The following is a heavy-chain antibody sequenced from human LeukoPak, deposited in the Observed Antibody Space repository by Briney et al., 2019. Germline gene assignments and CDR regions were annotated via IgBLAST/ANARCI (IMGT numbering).Heavy chain of an antibody. CDR3: ARAAYCSGASCYFDY. CDR1: GGPITTYS. V-gene: IGHV4-4*07. CDR2: IYASGST. J-gene: IGHJ4*02. D-gene: IGHD2-15*01. Sequence: SETLSLTCTVSGGPITTYSWSWIRQPAGKGLELIGRIYASGSTTYNPSLKSRVTMSVDTSKNQFSVRLTSVAAADTAVYYCARAAYCSGASCYFDYWGQGTLVTVSS.